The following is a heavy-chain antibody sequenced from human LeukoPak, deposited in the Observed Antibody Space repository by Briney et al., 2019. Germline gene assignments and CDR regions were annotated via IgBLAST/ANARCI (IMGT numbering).Heavy chain of an antibody. Sequence: TETLSLTCAVYGGSFSGYYWSWIRQPPGKGLEWIGEINHSGSTNYNPSLKSRVTISVDTSKNQFSLKLSSVTAADTAVYYCAISGDSSTSCYPHWGQGTLVTVSS. D-gene: IGHD2-2*01. V-gene: IGHV4-34*01. J-gene: IGHJ4*02. CDR2: INHSGST. CDR3: AISGDSSTSCYPH. CDR1: GGSFSGYY.